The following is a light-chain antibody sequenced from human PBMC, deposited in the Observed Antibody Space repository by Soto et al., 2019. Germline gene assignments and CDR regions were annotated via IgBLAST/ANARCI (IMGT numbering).Light chain of an antibody. V-gene: IGKV1-5*01. CDR3: QHYGGMWT. CDR2: DAS. J-gene: IGKJ1*01. CDR1: QSISNR. Sequence: DIQMTQSPSTRSASVGDRVTITWRASQSISNRLAWYQQKPGKAPKVLIYDASSLESGVPSRFSGSGSGTEFILTISSLQPDDFASYCCQHYGGMWTFGQGTKVDSK.